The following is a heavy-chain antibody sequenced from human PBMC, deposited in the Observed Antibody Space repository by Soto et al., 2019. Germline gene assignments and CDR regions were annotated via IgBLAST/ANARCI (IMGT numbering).Heavy chain of an antibody. CDR3: AKDSALWKNYPSYFDY. CDR1: GFTFTSYA. V-gene: IGHV3-23*01. J-gene: IGHJ4*02. Sequence: EVYLLESGGGLKQPGGSLRLSCSASGFTFTSYAMAWVRQAPGKGLEWVSGISGSGAGTHYADSVKGRFIISRDNSKNTLYLQVNSLRAEDAAVYYCAKDSALWKNYPSYFDYWGQGVLVTVSS. D-gene: IGHD3-3*01. CDR2: ISGSGAGT.